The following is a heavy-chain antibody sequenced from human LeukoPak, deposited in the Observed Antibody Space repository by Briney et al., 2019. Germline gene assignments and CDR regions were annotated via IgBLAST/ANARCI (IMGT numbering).Heavy chain of an antibody. V-gene: IGHV4-39*07. J-gene: IGHJ4*02. CDR3: ARVALRWFDY. Sequence: SETLSLTCTVSGGSISSSSYYWGWIRQPPGKGLGWIGSIYYSGSTYYNPSLKSRVTISVDTSRNQFSLKLSSVTAEDTAVYYCARVALRWFDYWGQGTLVTVSS. CDR1: GGSISSSSYY. D-gene: IGHD4-23*01. CDR2: IYYSGST.